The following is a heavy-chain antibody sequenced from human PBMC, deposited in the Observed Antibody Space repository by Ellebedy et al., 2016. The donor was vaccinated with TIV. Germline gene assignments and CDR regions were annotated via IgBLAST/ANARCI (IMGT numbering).Heavy chain of an antibody. CDR2: FNPNSGGT. Sequence: AASVKVSCKASGYTFTSYYMHWVRQAPGQGLEWMGWFNPNSGGTNYAHKFQGWVTMTRDTSISTAYMELSRLRSDDMAVYYCARAFSVDTASYYFDYWGQGTLVTVSS. D-gene: IGHD5-18*01. CDR3: ARAFSVDTASYYFDY. CDR1: GYTFTSYY. V-gene: IGHV1-2*04. J-gene: IGHJ4*02.